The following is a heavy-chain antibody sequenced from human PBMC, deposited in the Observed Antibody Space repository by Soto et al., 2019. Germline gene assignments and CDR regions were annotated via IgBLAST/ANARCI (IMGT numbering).Heavy chain of an antibody. V-gene: IGHV1-69*14. Sequence: QVLLVQSGAEMKKPGSSVRVSCKASGGSFSTSSINWVRQAPGQRPEWMANILPIFGTADYAPKFQGRLTITADTSTNTAYMELRSLFSEDTAVYYCSRGHEFGGNSDAYDIGGQGTVVTVSS. CDR2: ILPIFGTA. CDR3: SRGHEFGGNSDAYDI. J-gene: IGHJ3*02. CDR1: GGSFSTSS. D-gene: IGHD2-21*01.